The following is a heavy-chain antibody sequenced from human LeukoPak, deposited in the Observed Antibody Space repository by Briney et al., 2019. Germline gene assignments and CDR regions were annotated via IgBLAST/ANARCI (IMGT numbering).Heavy chain of an antibody. CDR3: ARVVSSSGFDP. V-gene: IGHV1-2*02. Sequence: GASVKVSCKASGYTFTGYYMHWVRQAPGQGLEWMGWINPSSGGTNYAQKFQGRVTMTRDTSISTAYMELSRLRSDDTAVYYCARVVSSSGFDPWGQGTLVTVSS. J-gene: IGHJ5*02. CDR1: GYTFTGYY. CDR2: INPSSGGT. D-gene: IGHD6-13*01.